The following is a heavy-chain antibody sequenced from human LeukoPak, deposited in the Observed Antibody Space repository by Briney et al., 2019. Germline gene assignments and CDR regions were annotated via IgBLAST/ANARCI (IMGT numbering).Heavy chain of an antibody. CDR1: GVSINSHY. D-gene: IGHD1-26*01. Sequence: SETLSLTCTVSGVSINSHYWSWIRQPPGKGLEWIGFIYDSGSANYKSSLKSRVTMTVDTSKNQVSLQLDSVTAADTAVFYCARGPQRGSSQNVWFDPWGQGTLVTVSS. V-gene: IGHV4-59*11. CDR2: IYDSGSA. CDR3: ARGPQRGSSQNVWFDP. J-gene: IGHJ5*02.